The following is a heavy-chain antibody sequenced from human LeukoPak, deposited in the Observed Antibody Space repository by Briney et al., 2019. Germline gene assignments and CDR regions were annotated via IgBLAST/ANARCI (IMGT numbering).Heavy chain of an antibody. CDR2: INWNGGST. V-gene: IGHV3-20*04. CDR1: GFTFDDYG. D-gene: IGHD3-10*01. Sequence: GGSLRLSCAASGFTFDDYGMSWVRQAAGKGLEWVSGINWNGGSTGYADSVKGRFTISRDNAKNSLYLQMNSLRAEDTALYYCARKTVFTDAFDIWGQETMVTVSS. CDR3: ARKTVFTDAFDI. J-gene: IGHJ3*02.